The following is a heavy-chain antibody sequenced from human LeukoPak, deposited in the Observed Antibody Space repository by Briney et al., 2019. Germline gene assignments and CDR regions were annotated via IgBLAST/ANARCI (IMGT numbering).Heavy chain of an antibody. Sequence: SQTLSLTCTVSGGSISSGGYYWSWIRQHPGKGLEWIGYIYYSGSTYYNPSLKSRVTISVDTSKNQFSLKLSSVTAADTAVYYCARDPSNYCSSTSCYKYGMDVWGKGTTVTVSS. V-gene: IGHV4-31*03. CDR3: ARDPSNYCSSTSCYKYGMDV. CDR1: GGSISSGGYY. D-gene: IGHD2-2*02. CDR2: IYYSGST. J-gene: IGHJ6*04.